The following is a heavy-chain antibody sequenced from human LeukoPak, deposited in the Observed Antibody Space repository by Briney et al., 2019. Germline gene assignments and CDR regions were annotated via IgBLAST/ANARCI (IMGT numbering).Heavy chain of an antibody. J-gene: IGHJ6*02. Sequence: GGSLRLSCAASGFTFDDYAMHWVRHAPGKGLEWGSGISWSSGSISYADSVNGRFTMSRDNSKNTLYLQMNSLRAEDTAVYYCAKDDSGYERQSGYYYYGMDVWGQGTTVTVSS. V-gene: IGHV3-9*01. CDR3: AKDDSGYERQSGYYYYGMDV. CDR1: GFTFDDYA. D-gene: IGHD5-12*01. CDR2: ISWSSGSI.